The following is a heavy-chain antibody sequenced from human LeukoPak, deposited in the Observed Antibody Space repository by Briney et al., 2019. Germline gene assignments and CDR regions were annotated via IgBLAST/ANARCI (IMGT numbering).Heavy chain of an antibody. D-gene: IGHD1-7*01. CDR1: GYTFTSYD. J-gene: IGHJ5*02. CDR2: IIPILGIA. CDR3: ARGEGWNYVSWFDP. Sequence: GASVKVSCKASGYTFTSYDINWVRQAPGQGLEWMGRIIPILGIANYAQKFQGRVTITADKSTSTAYMELSSLRSEDTAVYYCARGEGWNYVSWFDPWGQGTLVTVSS. V-gene: IGHV1-69*04.